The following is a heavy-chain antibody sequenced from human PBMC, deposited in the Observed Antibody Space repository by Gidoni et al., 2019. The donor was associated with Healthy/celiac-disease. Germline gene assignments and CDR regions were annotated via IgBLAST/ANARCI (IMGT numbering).Heavy chain of an antibody. D-gene: IGHD3-10*01. J-gene: IGHJ5*02. CDR2: MNPNRGNT. V-gene: IGHV1-8*01. Sequence: QLQLVPSGAEVKKPGASVKVSCKASGYTFTSYDINWVRQATGPGLEWMGWMNPNRGNTGYAHKFQGRVTMTRNTSISTAYMELSSLRSEDTAVYYCARGSARSYYYGAGRRNWFDHWGQGTLVTVSS. CDR3: ARGSARSYYYGAGRRNWFDH. CDR1: GYTFTSYD.